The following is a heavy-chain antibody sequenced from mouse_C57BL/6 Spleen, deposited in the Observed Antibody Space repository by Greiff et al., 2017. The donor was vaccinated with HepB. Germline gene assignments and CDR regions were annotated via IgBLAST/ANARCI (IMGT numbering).Heavy chain of an antibody. CDR3: TRDPYGGAMDY. Sequence: EVMLVESGEGLVKPGGSLKLSCAASGFTFSSYAMSWVRQTPEKRLEWVAYISSGGDYIYYADTVKGRFTISRDNARNTLYLQMSSLKSEDTAMYYRTRDPYGGAMDYWGQGTSVTVSS. CDR1: GFTFSSYA. V-gene: IGHV5-9-1*02. J-gene: IGHJ4*01. CDR2: ISSGGDYI. D-gene: IGHD1-1*01.